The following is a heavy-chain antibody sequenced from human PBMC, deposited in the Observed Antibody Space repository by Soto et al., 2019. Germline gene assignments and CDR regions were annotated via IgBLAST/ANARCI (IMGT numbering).Heavy chain of an antibody. V-gene: IGHV3-73*01. CDR2: IRSKANSYAT. Sequence: GGSLRLSCAASGFTFSGSAMHWVRQASGKGLEWVGRIRSKANSYATAYAASVKGRFTISRDDSKNTAYLQMNSLKTEDTAVYYCTSVLRVRATTDYWGQGTLVTVSS. D-gene: IGHD3-10*01. CDR1: GFTFSGSA. CDR3: TSVLRVRATTDY. J-gene: IGHJ4*02.